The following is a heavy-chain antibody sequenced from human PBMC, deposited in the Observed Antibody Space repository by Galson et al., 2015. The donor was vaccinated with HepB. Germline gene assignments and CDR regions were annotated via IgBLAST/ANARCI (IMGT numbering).Heavy chain of an antibody. CDR1: GGSISSYY. CDR2: IYYSGST. CDR3: ARDLSHSHGSGSYSYYYGMDV. J-gene: IGHJ6*02. D-gene: IGHD3-10*01. Sequence: SETLSLTCTVSGGSISSYYWSWIRQPPGKGLEWIGYIYYSGSTNYNPSLKSRVTISVDTSKNQFSLKLSSVTAADTAVYYCARDLSHSHGSGSYSYYYGMDVWGQGTTVTVSS. V-gene: IGHV4-59*01.